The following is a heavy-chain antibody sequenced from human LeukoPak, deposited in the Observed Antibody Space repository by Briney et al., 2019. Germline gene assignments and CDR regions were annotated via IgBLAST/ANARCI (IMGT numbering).Heavy chain of an antibody. Sequence: TNIKQDGSEKYYVDSVKGRFTISRDNAKNSLYLQMNSLRAEDTAVYYCARVGRNGYKKGPIDYWGQGTLVTVSS. D-gene: IGHD5-24*01. CDR3: ARVGRNGYKKGPIDY. J-gene: IGHJ4*02. V-gene: IGHV3-7*01. CDR2: IKQDGSEK.